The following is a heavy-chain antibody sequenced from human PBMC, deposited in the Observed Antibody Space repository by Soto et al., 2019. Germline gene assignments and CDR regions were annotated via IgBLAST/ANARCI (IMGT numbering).Heavy chain of an antibody. V-gene: IGHV4-59*01. CDR3: ASQYYYDSSGSQTFDY. CDR1: GGSISSYY. Sequence: SETLSLTCTVSGGSISSYYWNWIRQPPGKGLEWIGDIYYGGGTNYNPSLKSRVTFSVDTSKNQFSLKLSSVTAADTAVYYCASQYYYDSSGSQTFDYWGQGTHVTVSS. D-gene: IGHD3-22*01. J-gene: IGHJ4*02. CDR2: IYYGGGT.